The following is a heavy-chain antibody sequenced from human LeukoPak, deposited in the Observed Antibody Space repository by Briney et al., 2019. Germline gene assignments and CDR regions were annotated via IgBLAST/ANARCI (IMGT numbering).Heavy chain of an antibody. CDR1: GFTFTTYW. CDR3: AKRVPLTALDS. D-gene: IGHD3-3*01. J-gene: IGHJ5*01. V-gene: IGHV3-7*03. Sequence: GGSLRLSCAASGFTFTTYWMSWVRQPPGKGLEWVANIKQDGTEKYYVDSVKGRFTISRDNAKNSLYLQMNSLRVEDSGVYYCAKRVPLTALDSWGQGTLVTVSS. CDR2: IKQDGTEK.